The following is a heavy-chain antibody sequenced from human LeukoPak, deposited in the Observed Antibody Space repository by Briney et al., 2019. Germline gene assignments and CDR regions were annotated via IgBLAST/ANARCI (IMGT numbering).Heavy chain of an antibody. CDR3: AKSTVGAREVWVYYFEY. V-gene: IGHV3-23*01. CDR2: ISGSGGST. Sequence: GGSLRLSCAASGFTFSRYSMSWVRQAPGKGLEWVSAISGSGGSTYYADSVKGRFTVSRDNSKNTLYLQMNSLRAEDTAVYYWAKSTVGAREVWVYYFEYWGKRTMVSFAS. J-gene: IGHJ4*02. D-gene: IGHD1-26*01. CDR1: GFTFSRYS.